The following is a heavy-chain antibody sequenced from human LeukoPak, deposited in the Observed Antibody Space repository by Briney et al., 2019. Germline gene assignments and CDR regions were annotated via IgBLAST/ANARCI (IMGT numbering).Heavy chain of an antibody. D-gene: IGHD1-14*01. CDR3: ATLFARPDNGRWFDP. J-gene: IGHJ5*02. V-gene: IGHV3-13*01. CDR1: GFTFSKDD. Sequence: GGSLRLSCAASGFTFSKDDFHWVRQAPGKGLEWVAAIGVTGDTYYADSVKGRFTISRDNSKNTLYLQMNSLRAEDTAVYYCATLFARPDNGRWFDPWGQGTLVTVSS. CDR2: IGVTGDT.